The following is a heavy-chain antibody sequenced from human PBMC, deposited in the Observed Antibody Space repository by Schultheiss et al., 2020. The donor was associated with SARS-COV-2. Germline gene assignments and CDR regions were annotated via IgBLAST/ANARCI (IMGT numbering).Heavy chain of an antibody. CDR1: GGSFSGYY. Sequence: SETLSLTCAVYGGSFSGYYWSWIRQPPGKGLEWIGYIYYSGSTNYNPSLKSRVTISVDTSKNQFSLKLSSVTAADTAVYYCARVIGSSWWRYYYYYMDVWGKGTTVTVSS. CDR2: IYYSGST. D-gene: IGHD6-13*01. V-gene: IGHV4-59*01. CDR3: ARVIGSSWWRYYYYYMDV. J-gene: IGHJ6*03.